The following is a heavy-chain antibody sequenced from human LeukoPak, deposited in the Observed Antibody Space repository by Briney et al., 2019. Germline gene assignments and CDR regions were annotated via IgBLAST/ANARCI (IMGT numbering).Heavy chain of an antibody. J-gene: IGHJ4*02. Sequence: SETLSLTCAVYGWSFSGYYWSWIGQPPGKGLEWIGEINHSGSTNYNPSLKSRVTISVDTSKNQFSLKLSSVTAADTAVYYCALAVAGTGLLGVDYWGQGTLVTVSS. CDR1: GWSFSGYY. CDR3: ALAVAGTGLLGVDY. D-gene: IGHD6-19*01. V-gene: IGHV4-34*01. CDR2: INHSGST.